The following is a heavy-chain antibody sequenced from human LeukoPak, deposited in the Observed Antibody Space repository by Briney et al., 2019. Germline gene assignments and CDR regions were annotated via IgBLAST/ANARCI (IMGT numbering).Heavy chain of an antibody. CDR1: GGSISSGSYY. D-gene: IGHD6-13*01. J-gene: IGHJ6*03. V-gene: IGHV4-61*02. Sequence: SETLSLTCTVSGGSISSGSYYWSWIRQPAGKGLEWIGRIYTSGSTNYNPSLKSRVTITVDTSKNQFSLKLSSVTAADTAVYYCARVKQLVPSYMDVWGKGTTVTVSS. CDR3: ARVKQLVPSYMDV. CDR2: IYTSGST.